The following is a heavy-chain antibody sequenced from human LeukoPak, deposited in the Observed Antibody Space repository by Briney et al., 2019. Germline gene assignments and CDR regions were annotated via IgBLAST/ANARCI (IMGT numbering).Heavy chain of an antibody. V-gene: IGHV4-4*07. CDR3: ARGYYSSPYNWFDP. CDR1: GGSISSYY. J-gene: IGHJ5*02. D-gene: IGHD2-8*01. Sequence: SETLSLTCTVSGGSISSYYWSWIRQPAGKGLEWIGRINISGSSNYNPSLRSRVTMSVDTSKNQLSLNLSSVTAADTAVYYCARGYYSSPYNWFDPWGQGTLVTVSS. CDR2: INISGSS.